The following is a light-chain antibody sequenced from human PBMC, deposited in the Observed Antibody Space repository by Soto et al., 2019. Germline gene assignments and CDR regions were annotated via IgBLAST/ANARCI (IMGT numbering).Light chain of an antibody. CDR1: SSDVGGYNY. J-gene: IGLJ2*01. CDR2: DVS. CDR3: SSYSISSTLV. Sequence: QSVLTLPASVSGSPGQSITISCTGTSSDVGGYNYVSWYQQHPGKAPKLMIYDVSNRPSGVSNRFSGSKSGNTASLTISGLQAEDEADYYCSSYSISSTLVFGGGTKLTVL. V-gene: IGLV2-14*01.